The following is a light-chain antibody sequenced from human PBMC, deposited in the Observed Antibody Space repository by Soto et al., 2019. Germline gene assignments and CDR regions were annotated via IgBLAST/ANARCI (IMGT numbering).Light chain of an antibody. Sequence: DIQMPQAPSTLSASVGDRVTITCRASQNIRSWLAWYQQRPGKVPNLLIWDTSRLQSGVPSRFSGSGSGTEFTLTIASLQRDDFATYWCQQYDEYPLTFGGGTNVEHK. CDR2: DTS. V-gene: IGKV1-5*01. CDR3: QQYDEYPLT. J-gene: IGKJ4*01. CDR1: QNIRSW.